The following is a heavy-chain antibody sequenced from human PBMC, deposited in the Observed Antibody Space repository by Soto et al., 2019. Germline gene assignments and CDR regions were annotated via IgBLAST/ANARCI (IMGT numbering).Heavy chain of an antibody. J-gene: IGHJ3*02. CDR1: GFNFITFS. D-gene: IGHD1-20*01. CDR3: VRDAYNHYAFDI. CDR2: ISASSSSI. Sequence: DVQLVESGGGLVKPGGSLRLSCAASGFNFITFSMNWVRQAPGKGLEWVSSISASSSSIYYAESVKGRFTVSRDNAKNSLYLQMNSLTAEDTALYYCVRDAYNHYAFDIWGQGTTVTVSS. V-gene: IGHV3-21*01.